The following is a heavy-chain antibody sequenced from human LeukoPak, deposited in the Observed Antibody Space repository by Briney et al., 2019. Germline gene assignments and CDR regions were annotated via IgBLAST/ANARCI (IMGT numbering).Heavy chain of an antibody. CDR3: YTETNARSAFDI. Sequence: TGGSLRLSGAASSLTLSSHWSFRVRQAPGKGLVWVSHTDRDGKTTGHADSVKGRFTISRDNAKNTLYLQMNSLKAEDTAGYYCYTETNARSAFDIWGQGTMVTVSA. V-gene: IGHV3-74*01. CDR2: TDRDGKTT. J-gene: IGHJ3*02. D-gene: IGHD5-18*01. CDR1: SLTLSSHW.